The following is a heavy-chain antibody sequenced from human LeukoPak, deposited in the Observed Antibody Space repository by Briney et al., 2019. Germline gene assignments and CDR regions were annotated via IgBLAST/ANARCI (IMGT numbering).Heavy chain of an antibody. J-gene: IGHJ5*02. V-gene: IGHV1-69*01. Sequence: SVKVSCKASGGTFSSYAISWVRQAPGQGLEWMGGIIPIFGTANYAQKFQGRVTITADESTSTAYIELSSLRSEDTAVYYCARGDGPTDIVVVPAAHWFDPWGQGTLVTVSS. CDR1: GGTFSSYA. D-gene: IGHD2-2*01. CDR2: IIPIFGTA. CDR3: ARGDGPTDIVVVPAAHWFDP.